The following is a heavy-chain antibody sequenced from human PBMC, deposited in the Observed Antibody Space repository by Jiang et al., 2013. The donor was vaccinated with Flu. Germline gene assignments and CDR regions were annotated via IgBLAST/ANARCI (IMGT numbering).Heavy chain of an antibody. V-gene: IGHV1-18*04. CDR3: ARGVYDSSGYYPDY. CDR2: ISAYNGNT. J-gene: IGHJ4*02. CDR1: YG. D-gene: IGHD3-22*01. Sequence: YGISWVRQAPGQGLEWMGWISAYNGNTNYAQKLQGRVTMTTDTSTSTACMELRSLRSDDTAVYYCARGVYDSSGYYPDYWGQGTLVTVSS.